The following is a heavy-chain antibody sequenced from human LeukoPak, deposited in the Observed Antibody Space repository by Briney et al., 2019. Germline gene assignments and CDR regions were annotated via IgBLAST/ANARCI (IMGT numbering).Heavy chain of an antibody. CDR2: IYYTGTT. CDR3: ARGYDIDV. J-gene: IGHJ6*02. Sequence: SETLSLTCTVSGGSISNYYWSWIRQPPGKALEWIGYIYYTGTTKYNPSLKSRATISLDTSKNQFSLKLTSVTAADTALFFCARGYDIDVWGQGTTVTISS. V-gene: IGHV4-59*01. CDR1: GGSISNYY.